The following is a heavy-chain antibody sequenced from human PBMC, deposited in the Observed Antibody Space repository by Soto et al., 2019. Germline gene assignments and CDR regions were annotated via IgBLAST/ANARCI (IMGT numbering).Heavy chain of an antibody. CDR3: ARLGQLWSRAPIHFDY. CDR2: IRSKANSYAT. CDR1: GFTFSGSA. D-gene: IGHD5-18*01. V-gene: IGHV3-73*01. J-gene: IGHJ4*02. Sequence: GGSLRLSCEASGFTFSGSAMHWVRQASGKGLEWVGRIRSKANSYATAYAASVKGRFSISRDESKNTAYLQMNSLRAEDTAVYYCARLGQLWSRAPIHFDYWGQGTLVTVSS.